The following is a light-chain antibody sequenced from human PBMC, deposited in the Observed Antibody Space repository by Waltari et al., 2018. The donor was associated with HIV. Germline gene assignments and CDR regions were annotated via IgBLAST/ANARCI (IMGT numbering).Light chain of an antibody. V-gene: IGKV1-13*02. CDR3: QRFRSYPGT. J-gene: IGKJ2*01. Sequence: AIQLTQSPSSLSASVGDRVTITCRASQGLRNALAWYQQKPGRPPKLLIYDASTLEGGVPSRFSGSMSGTDFNLTISNLQPEDSATYYCQRFRSYPGTFGQGATLGIK. CDR2: DAS. CDR1: QGLRNA.